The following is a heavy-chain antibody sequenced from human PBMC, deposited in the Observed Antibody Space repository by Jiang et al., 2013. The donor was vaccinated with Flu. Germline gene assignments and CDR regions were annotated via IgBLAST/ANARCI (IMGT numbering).Heavy chain of an antibody. D-gene: IGHD5-18*01. Sequence: VQLVESGSEVKKPGASVKVSCKASGYTFTSYDLNWVRQAPGQGLEWMGWMNPNSGNTGYAQKFQGRVAMTRDTSINIAYMEVSSLRSEDTAVYYCARSVDTAMVLDVFDMWAKGQWSSSLQ. V-gene: IGHV1-8*01. CDR1: GYTFTSYD. CDR2: MNPNSGNT. CDR3: ARSVDTAMVLDVFDM. J-gene: IGHJ3*02.